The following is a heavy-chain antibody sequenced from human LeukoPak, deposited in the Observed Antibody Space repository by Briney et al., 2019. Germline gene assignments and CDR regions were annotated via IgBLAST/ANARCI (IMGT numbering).Heavy chain of an antibody. CDR2: ITSSSSST. CDR3: ARFETCQCDDVFDI. CDR1: GFTFSAYS. V-gene: IGHV3-21*01. J-gene: IGHJ3*02. D-gene: IGHD3-9*01. Sequence: TGGSLRFSCAASGFTFSAYSMNWVRQAPGQGLEWASSITSSSSSTYYADSVKGRFTISRDNAKNSLYLQMNILRAEDTAVYFCARFETCQCDDVFDIWGQGTMVTVSS.